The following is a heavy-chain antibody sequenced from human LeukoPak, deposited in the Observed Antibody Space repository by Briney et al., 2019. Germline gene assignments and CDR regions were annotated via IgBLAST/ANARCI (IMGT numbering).Heavy chain of an antibody. J-gene: IGHJ4*02. D-gene: IGHD3-22*01. Sequence: GGSLRLSCAASGFTFSSYAMHWVRQAPGKGLEWVAVISYDGSNKYYADSVKGRFTISRDNSKNTLYLQMNSLRAEDTAVYYCAREAYDSSGYYYWGQGTLVTVSS. CDR1: GFTFSSYA. CDR2: ISYDGSNK. CDR3: AREAYDSSGYYY. V-gene: IGHV3-30*04.